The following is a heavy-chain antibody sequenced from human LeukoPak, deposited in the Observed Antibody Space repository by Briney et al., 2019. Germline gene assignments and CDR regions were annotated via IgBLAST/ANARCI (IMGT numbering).Heavy chain of an antibody. J-gene: IGHJ4*02. D-gene: IGHD6-13*01. Sequence: GASVKVSCKASGDTFTSYDINWGRQATGQGLKWRGCMNPNSGNTGYAQKFQGRVTMTSNTSISTAYMELSSLRSDDTAVYYCARVAEKKSSSWTYTTGYWGQGTLVTVSS. CDR1: GDTFTSYD. CDR2: MNPNSGNT. V-gene: IGHV1-8*01. CDR3: ARVAEKKSSSWTYTTGY.